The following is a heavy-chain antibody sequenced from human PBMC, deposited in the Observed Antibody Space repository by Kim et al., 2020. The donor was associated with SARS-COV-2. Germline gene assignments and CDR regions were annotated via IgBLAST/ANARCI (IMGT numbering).Heavy chain of an antibody. J-gene: IGHJ4*02. D-gene: IGHD5-18*01. Sequence: SETLSLTCAVYGGSFSGYYWSWIRQPPGKGLEWIGEINHSGSTNYNPSLKSRVTISVDTSKNQFSLKLSSVTAADTAVYYCARGALFDSYGYLFDYWGQGTLVTVSS. CDR2: INHSGST. CDR3: ARGALFDSYGYLFDY. V-gene: IGHV4-34*01. CDR1: GGSFSGYY.